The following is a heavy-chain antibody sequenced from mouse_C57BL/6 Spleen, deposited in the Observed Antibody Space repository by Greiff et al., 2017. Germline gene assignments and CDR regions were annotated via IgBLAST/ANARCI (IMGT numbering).Heavy chain of an antibody. D-gene: IGHD2-4*01. V-gene: IGHV1-62-2*01. J-gene: IGHJ3*01. CDR2: FYPGSGST. CDR3: ARHEEWYDYEGEFAD. CDR1: GYTFTEYS. Sequence: QVQLKEPGAELVKPGASVKLSCKASGYTFTEYSIHWVKQRPGQGLEWIGWFYPGSGSTKYNEKFKDKATLTADKSSSTAYMELSSLTSEDSAVYYGARHEEWYDYEGEFADWGQGTLVTVSA.